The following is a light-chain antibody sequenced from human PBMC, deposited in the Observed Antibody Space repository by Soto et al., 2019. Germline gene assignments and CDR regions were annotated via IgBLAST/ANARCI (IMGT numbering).Light chain of an antibody. CDR3: QLYKASPTT. Sequence: EIVMTQSPATLSVSPRARASLSCRARLNASSTVAWYHQKPGHAPRLLVYGASTRATGIPDRFSGSGAGTEFSLTITSLQSEDFGVYYCQLYKASPTTFGPGTKVEIK. CDR1: LNASST. V-gene: IGKV3-15*01. CDR2: GAS. J-gene: IGKJ1*01.